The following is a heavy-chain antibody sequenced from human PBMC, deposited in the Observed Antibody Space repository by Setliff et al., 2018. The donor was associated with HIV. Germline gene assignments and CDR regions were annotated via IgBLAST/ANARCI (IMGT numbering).Heavy chain of an antibody. D-gene: IGHD7-27*01. CDR2: ISGSGGST. Sequence: PGGSLRLSCAASGFIFSDYGMHWVRQAPGKGLEWVSAISGSGGSTYYADSVKGRFTISRDKSKNTLYLQVNSLRAADTAVYYCTTDPLGAFDIWGQGTMVTVSS. J-gene: IGHJ3*02. CDR1: GFIFSDYG. V-gene: IGHV3-23*01. CDR3: TTDPLGAFDI.